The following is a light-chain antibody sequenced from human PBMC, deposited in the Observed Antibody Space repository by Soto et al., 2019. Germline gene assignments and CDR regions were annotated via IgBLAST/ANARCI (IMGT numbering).Light chain of an antibody. V-gene: IGKV3-20*01. CDR1: QTVRNNY. CDR2: DAS. CDR3: QQFSSYPLT. J-gene: IGKJ4*01. Sequence: EFVLTQSPGTLSLSPGERATLSCRASQTVRNNYLAWYQQQPGQAPRLLIYDASSRATGIPDRFSGGGSGTDFTLTISRLEPEDFAVYYWQQFSSYPLTFGGGTKVEIK.